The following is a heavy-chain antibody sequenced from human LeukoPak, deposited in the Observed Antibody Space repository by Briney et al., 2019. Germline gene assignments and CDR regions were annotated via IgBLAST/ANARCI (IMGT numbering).Heavy chain of an antibody. CDR1: GFIFSTSE. Sequence: GGSLRLSCAASGFIFSTSEMNWARQAPGKGLEWVSYISGGGTTIKYADSVKGRFTISRDDSKNTLYLQMNSLRAEDTAVYYCATPTAISYWYFALWGRGTLVTVSS. CDR2: ISGGGTTI. D-gene: IGHD2-21*02. J-gene: IGHJ2*01. CDR3: ATPTAISYWYFAL. V-gene: IGHV3-48*03.